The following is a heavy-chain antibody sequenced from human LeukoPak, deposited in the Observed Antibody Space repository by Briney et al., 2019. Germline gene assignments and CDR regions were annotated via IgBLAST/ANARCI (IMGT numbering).Heavy chain of an antibody. CDR3: ASSRIVGATCAFDI. D-gene: IGHD1-26*01. CDR2: IIPDDSDT. Sequence: GEWLKISCKGSGYSFTSYWIAWVRQMPGKGLEWMGIIIPDDSDTRYSPSFQGQVTISADKSITTAYLQWSSLKASDTAMYYCASSRIVGATCAFDIWGQGTMVTVSS. J-gene: IGHJ3*02. CDR1: GYSFTSYW. V-gene: IGHV5-51*01.